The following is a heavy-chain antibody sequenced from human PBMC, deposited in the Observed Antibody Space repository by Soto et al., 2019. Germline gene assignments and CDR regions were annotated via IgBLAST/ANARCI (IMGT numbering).Heavy chain of an antibody. CDR2: ISYDGSNK. J-gene: IGHJ4*02. D-gene: IGHD2-2*01. Sequence: QVQLVESGGGVVQPGRSLRLSCAASGFTFSSYAMHWVRQAPGKGLEWVAVISYDGSNKYYADSVKGRFTISRDNSKNSLYLQLNSVRAGDACVYYCARGLQIGEYQLLWGRCWGQGTLVTVS. CDR3: ARGLQIGEYQLLWGRC. V-gene: IGHV3-30-3*01. CDR1: GFTFSSYA.